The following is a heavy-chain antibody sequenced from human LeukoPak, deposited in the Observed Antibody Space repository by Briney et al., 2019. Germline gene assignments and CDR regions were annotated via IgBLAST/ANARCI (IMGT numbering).Heavy chain of an antibody. CDR3: ARANYDFWSGYPYYFDY. CDR1: GYTFTGYY. D-gene: IGHD3-3*01. Sequence: ASVKVSCKASGYTFTGYYMHWVRQARGQGLEWMGWINPNSGGTNYAQKFQGRVTMTRDTSISTAYMELSRLRSDDTAVYYCARANYDFWSGYPYYFDYWGQGTLVTVSS. V-gene: IGHV1-2*02. CDR2: INPNSGGT. J-gene: IGHJ4*02.